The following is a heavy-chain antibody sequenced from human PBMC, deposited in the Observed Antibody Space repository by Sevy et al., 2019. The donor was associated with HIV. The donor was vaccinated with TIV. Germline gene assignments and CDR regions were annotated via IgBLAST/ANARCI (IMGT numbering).Heavy chain of an antibody. CDR1: RFSFKNVW. Sequence: GGSLRLSCAGSRFSFKNVWMTWVRQTPGKGLEWVGHATRKSDGGSIDYGSPVNGRFTISRDDSKDMLYLQMSSLKTEDTGVYYCATVLGAGAAGAFEIWGQGTMVTVSS. J-gene: IGHJ3*02. V-gene: IGHV3-15*01. D-gene: IGHD1-26*01. CDR3: ATVLGAGAAGAFEI. CDR2: ATRKSDGGSI.